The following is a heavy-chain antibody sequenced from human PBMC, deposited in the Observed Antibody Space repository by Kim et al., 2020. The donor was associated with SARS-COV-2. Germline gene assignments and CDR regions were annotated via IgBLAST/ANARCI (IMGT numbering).Heavy chain of an antibody. V-gene: IGHV3-33*05. CDR1: GFTFSSYG. Sequence: GGSLRLSCAASGFTFSSYGMHWVRQAPGKGLEWVAVISYDGSNKYYADSVKGRFTISRDNSKNTLYLQMNSLRAEDTAVYYCARDVSHDRWPGGMDVWGQGTTVTVSS. D-gene: IGHD3-22*01. CDR2: ISYDGSNK. J-gene: IGHJ6*02. CDR3: ARDVSHDRWPGGMDV.